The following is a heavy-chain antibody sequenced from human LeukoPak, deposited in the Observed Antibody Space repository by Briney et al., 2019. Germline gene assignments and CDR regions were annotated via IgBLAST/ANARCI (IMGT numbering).Heavy chain of an antibody. CDR2: IYISGST. V-gene: IGHV4-61*02. J-gene: IGHJ6*02. Sequence: PSETLSLTCTVSGGSISSGSDYWSWIRLPAGKGLEWIGRIYISGSTNYNPSLKSRVTISLDTSKNQFSLKLSSVTAADTAVYYCARGDSGGYHYYGMDVWGQGTTVTVSS. CDR3: ARGDSGGYHYYGMDV. CDR1: GGSISSGSDY. D-gene: IGHD6-19*01.